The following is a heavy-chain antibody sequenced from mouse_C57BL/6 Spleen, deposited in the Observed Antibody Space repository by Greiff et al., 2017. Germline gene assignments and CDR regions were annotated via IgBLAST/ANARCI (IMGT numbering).Heavy chain of an antibody. Sequence: VQLQQSGPELVKPGASVKISCKASGYAFSSSWMNWVKQRPGKGLEWIGRIYPGDGDTNYNGKFKGKATLTADKSSSTAYMQLSSLTSEDSAVCFCARSLYDGYPDYWGQGTTLTVSS. D-gene: IGHD2-3*01. CDR2: IYPGDGDT. J-gene: IGHJ2*01. CDR3: ARSLYDGYPDY. V-gene: IGHV1-82*01. CDR1: GYAFSSSW.